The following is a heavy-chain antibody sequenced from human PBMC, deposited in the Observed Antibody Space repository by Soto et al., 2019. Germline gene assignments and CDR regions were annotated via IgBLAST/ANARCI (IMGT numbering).Heavy chain of an antibody. V-gene: IGHV4-59*01. Sequence: QVQLQESGPGLVKPSETLSLTCTVSGDSISNYYWTWIRQPPGTGLDWIGYIYDSGTTNYNPSLKSRVTISIDTSKQQFSLNLSSVTAADTAVYYCARSPYSGSYYRNNWFDHWGQGTLVTVSS. CDR1: GDSISNYY. CDR3: ARSPYSGSYYRNNWFDH. D-gene: IGHD1-26*01. J-gene: IGHJ5*02. CDR2: IYDSGTT.